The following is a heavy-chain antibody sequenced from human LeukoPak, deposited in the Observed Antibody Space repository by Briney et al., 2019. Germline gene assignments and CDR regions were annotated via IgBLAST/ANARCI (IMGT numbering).Heavy chain of an antibody. CDR2: ISTSSVNI. V-gene: IGHV3-48*04. CDR3: ARDVSHCTDGVCSGS. Sequence: GGSLRLSCVASGFTFSAYSMSWVRQAPGKGLEWVSYISTSSVNIYYADSVKGRFTISRDNAKNSLYLQMNSLRAEDTAVYYCARDVSHCTDGVCSGSWGQGTLVTVSS. D-gene: IGHD2-8*01. CDR1: GFTFSAYS. J-gene: IGHJ5*02.